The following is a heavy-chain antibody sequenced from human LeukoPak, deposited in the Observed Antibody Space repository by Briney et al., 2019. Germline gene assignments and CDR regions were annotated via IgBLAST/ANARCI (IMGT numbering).Heavy chain of an antibody. V-gene: IGHV3-23*01. CDR3: AKDFAVLRYFDWSAGGNWFDP. D-gene: IGHD3-9*01. J-gene: IGHJ5*02. CDR1: GFTFSSYA. CDR2: ISGSGGST. Sequence: PGGSLRLSCAASGFTFSSYAMSWVRQAPGKGLEWVSAISGSGGSTYYADSVKGRFTISRDNSKNTLYLQMNSLRAEDTAVYYCAKDFAVLRYFDWSAGGNWFDPWGQGTLVTVSS.